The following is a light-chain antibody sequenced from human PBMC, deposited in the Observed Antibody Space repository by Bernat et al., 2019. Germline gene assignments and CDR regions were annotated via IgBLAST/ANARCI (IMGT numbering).Light chain of an antibody. V-gene: IGLV1-44*01. J-gene: IGLJ1*01. Sequence: QSVLTQPPSVSATPGQRVTISCSGSSSNIGSDTVNWYHQVPGTAPKLLIYSTNRRPSGVPDRFSGSKSGTSACLAISGLQSEDEGDYYCASWDSSLKGYVLGTGTKVTVL. CDR2: STN. CDR3: ASWDSSLKGYV. CDR1: SSNIGSDT.